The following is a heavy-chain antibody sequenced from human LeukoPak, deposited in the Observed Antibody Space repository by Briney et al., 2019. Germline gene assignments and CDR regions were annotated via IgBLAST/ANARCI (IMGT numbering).Heavy chain of an antibody. CDR1: GFTSSSYG. CDR2: IGYDGSNK. V-gene: IGHV3-33*06. D-gene: IGHD4-17*01. J-gene: IGHJ4*02. CDR3: AKVGIRQFTVTNNYFDY. Sequence: GRSLRLSCAASGFTSSSYGMHWVRQAPGKGLEWVAVIGYDGSNKYYADSVKGRFTISRDNSKNTLYLQMNSLRAEDTAVYYCAKVGIRQFTVTNNYFDYWGQGTLVTVSS.